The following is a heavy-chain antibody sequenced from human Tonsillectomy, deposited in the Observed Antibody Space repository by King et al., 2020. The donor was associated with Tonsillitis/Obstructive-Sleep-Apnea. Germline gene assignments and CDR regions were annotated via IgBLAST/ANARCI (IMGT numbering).Heavy chain of an antibody. CDR3: AWTPYDFWSGYYHFDY. Sequence: VQLVESGGGLVQPGGSLRLSCAASGFTFSSYWMSWVRQAPGKGLEWVANIKQDGSEKYYVDSVKGRFTISRDNAKNSLYLQMNSLRAEDTAVYYCAWTPYDFWSGYYHFDYWGQGTLVTVSS. CDR1: GFTFSSYW. V-gene: IGHV3-7*01. J-gene: IGHJ4*02. CDR2: IKQDGSEK. D-gene: IGHD3-3*01.